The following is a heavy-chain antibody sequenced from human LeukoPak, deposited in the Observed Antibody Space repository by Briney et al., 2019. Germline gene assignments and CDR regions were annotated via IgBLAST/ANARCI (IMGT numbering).Heavy chain of an antibody. Sequence: PGGSLRLSCAACGIDFSASGMHWVRQAPGMGLEWVTFIQTDGSDKYYAASVAGRFTISRDNSKNTVYLHMNSLRPDDTALYYCAREGGTVVVGRFDYWGQGTLVTVSS. V-gene: IGHV3-30*02. D-gene: IGHD2-2*01. CDR2: IQTDGSDK. J-gene: IGHJ4*02. CDR1: GIDFSASG. CDR3: AREGGTVVVGRFDY.